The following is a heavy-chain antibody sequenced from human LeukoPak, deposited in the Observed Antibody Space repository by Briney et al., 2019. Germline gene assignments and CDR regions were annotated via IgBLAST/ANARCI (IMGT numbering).Heavy chain of an antibody. CDR1: GGSISSGDYY. J-gene: IGHJ4*02. CDR3: AIQPGIAAAGWLDY. Sequence: PSQTLSLTCTVSGGSISSGDYYWSWIRQPPGKGLEWIGYIYYSGSTYYNPSLKSRVTISVDTSKNQFSLKLSSVTAADTAVYYCAIQPGIAAAGWLDYWGQGTLVIISS. CDR2: IYYSGST. D-gene: IGHD6-13*01. V-gene: IGHV4-30-4*08.